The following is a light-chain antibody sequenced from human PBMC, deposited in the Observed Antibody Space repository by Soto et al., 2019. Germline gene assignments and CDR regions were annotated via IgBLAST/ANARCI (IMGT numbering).Light chain of an antibody. CDR3: FSFTTPWPHV. CDR2: EVS. J-gene: IGLJ1*01. Sequence: SALTQPASVSGSPGQSITISCTGSSSDIGAYNYVSWFQQYPGKAPKLIISEVSNRPSGVSNRFSGSKSGTAASLTISGLQTEDEADYFCFSFTTPWPHVFGTVNKVTV. CDR1: SSDIGAYNY. V-gene: IGLV2-14*01.